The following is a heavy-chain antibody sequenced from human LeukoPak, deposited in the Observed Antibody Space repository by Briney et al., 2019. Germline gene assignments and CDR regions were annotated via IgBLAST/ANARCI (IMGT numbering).Heavy chain of an antibody. Sequence: SETLSLTCTVSGGSISSSSYYWGWIRQPPGKGLEWIGSIYYSGSTCYNPSLKSRVTISVDTSKNQFSLKLSSVTAADTAVYYCARGMVRGVMNDAFDIWGQGTMVTVSS. D-gene: IGHD3-10*01. CDR2: IYYSGST. V-gene: IGHV4-39*01. J-gene: IGHJ3*02. CDR3: ARGMVRGVMNDAFDI. CDR1: GGSISSSSYY.